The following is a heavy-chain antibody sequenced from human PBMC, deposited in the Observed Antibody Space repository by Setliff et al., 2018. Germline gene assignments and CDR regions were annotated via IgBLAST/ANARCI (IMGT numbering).Heavy chain of an antibody. D-gene: IGHD5-18*01. CDR3: AREGVDTRSSTDYRYYMDV. Sequence: ASVKVSCKASGATFSSYGISWVRQAPGQGLEWLGGTIPNFGTTNYEQEFQGRVTIITDESTSTAYMELSSLRFEDTAVYYCAREGVDTRSSTDYRYYMDVWGKGTTVTV. J-gene: IGHJ6*03. V-gene: IGHV1-69*05. CDR2: TIPNFGTT. CDR1: GATFSSYG.